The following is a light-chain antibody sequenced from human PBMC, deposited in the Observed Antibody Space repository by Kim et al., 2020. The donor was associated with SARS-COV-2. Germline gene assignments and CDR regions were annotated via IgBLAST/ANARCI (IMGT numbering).Light chain of an antibody. CDR3: QSFDTNLSAYV. J-gene: IGLJ1*01. V-gene: IGLV1-40*01. Sequence: QGVTISCTGSSCNIGAGSDVHWYQQLPGTAPKLVIYSNNDRRSGVPDRFSASWSGTSASLAITGLQAEDEADYYCQSFDTNLSAYVFGTGTKVTVL. CDR1: SCNIGAGSD. CDR2: SNN.